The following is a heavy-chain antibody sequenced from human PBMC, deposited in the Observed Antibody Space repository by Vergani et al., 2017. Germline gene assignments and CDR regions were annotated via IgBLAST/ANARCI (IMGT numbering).Heavy chain of an antibody. CDR1: GFTFSSYA. V-gene: IGHV3-30*04. D-gene: IGHD5-24*01. CDR3: ARDRQRWLPPPDAFVI. J-gene: IGHJ3*02. Sequence: QVQLVESGGGVFQPGRSLRLSCAASGFTFSSYAMHWVRQAPGKGLEWGAVISYDGMNKYYADSVKGRFTISRDNSKNTLYLQMNSLRAEDTAVYYCARDRQRWLPPPDAFVIWGQGTMVTVSS. CDR2: ISYDGMNK.